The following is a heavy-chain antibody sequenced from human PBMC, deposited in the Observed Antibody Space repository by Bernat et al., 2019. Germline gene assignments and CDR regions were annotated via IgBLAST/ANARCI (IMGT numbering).Heavy chain of an antibody. V-gene: IGHV3-33*03. Sequence: QVQLVESGGGVVQPGRSLRLSCAASGFTFSSYGMHWVRQAPGKGLEWVAVIWYDGSNKYYADSVKGRFTISRDNAKNSLYLQMNSLRAEDTAVYYCALVVAAKGDAFDIWGQGTMVTVSS. D-gene: IGHD2-15*01. J-gene: IGHJ3*02. CDR2: IWYDGSNK. CDR3: ALVVAAKGDAFDI. CDR1: GFTFSSYG.